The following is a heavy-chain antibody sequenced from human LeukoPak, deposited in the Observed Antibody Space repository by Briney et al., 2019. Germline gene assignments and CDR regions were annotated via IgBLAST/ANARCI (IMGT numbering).Heavy chain of an antibody. CDR3: ATDRGYLQFDY. V-gene: IGHV3-7*01. CDR1: GFTFSSYS. D-gene: IGHD5-24*01. Sequence: GGSLRLSCAASGFTFSSYSMKWVRQAPGKGLEWVANINQDGSTKYYVDSVQGRFTISRDNARSSLYLQMNSLRAEDTAVYYCATDRGYLQFDYWGQGTLVTVSS. J-gene: IGHJ4*02. CDR2: INQDGSTK.